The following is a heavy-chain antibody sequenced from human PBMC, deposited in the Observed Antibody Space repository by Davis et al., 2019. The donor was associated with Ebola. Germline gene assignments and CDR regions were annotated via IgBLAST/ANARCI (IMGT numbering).Heavy chain of an antibody. J-gene: IGHJ4*02. CDR2: IIPIIARE. Sequence: SVKVSCKASGGTFYSYAISWVRQVPGQGLEWMGGIIPIIAREDYAQKFQGRVTISADASTDTAYMELSSLRSEDTAIYYCARGDIVTDQVEYFDYWGQGTLVTVSS. D-gene: IGHD5-12*01. CDR1: GGTFYSYA. CDR3: ARGDIVTDQVEYFDY. V-gene: IGHV1-69*13.